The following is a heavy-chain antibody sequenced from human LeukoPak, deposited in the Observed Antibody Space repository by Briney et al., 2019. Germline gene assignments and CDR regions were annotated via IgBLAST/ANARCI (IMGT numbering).Heavy chain of an antibody. Sequence: SVRVSSTASGGTFSTYAISWVRQAPGHRLEWLGGIIPIFGTANRAEEFQGRVAITSDKSTSTAYIALTILTSEDTAVYYCARGFPLFAVEYYDFWGGFPSWFDHWGQETLVTVSS. CDR1: GGTFSTYA. CDR2: IIPIFGTA. J-gene: IGHJ5*02. V-gene: IGHV1-69*06. D-gene: IGHD3-3*01. CDR3: ARGFPLFAVEYYDFWGGFPSWFDH.